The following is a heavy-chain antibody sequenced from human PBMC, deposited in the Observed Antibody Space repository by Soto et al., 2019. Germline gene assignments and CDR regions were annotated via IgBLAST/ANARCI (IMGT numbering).Heavy chain of an antibody. V-gene: IGHV1-18*01. CDR1: GFTFTSSG. Sequence: ASVKVSCKASGFTFTSSGVHWVRQAPGQRLEWIGWISACNGNTNYAQKFQGRVTMTTDTSTSTAYMELSSLRSDDPAVYYCAGGARGISSCYFDYWGQGTLVTVSS. CDR2: ISACNGNT. J-gene: IGHJ4*02. D-gene: IGHD2-2*01. CDR3: AGGARGISSCYFDY.